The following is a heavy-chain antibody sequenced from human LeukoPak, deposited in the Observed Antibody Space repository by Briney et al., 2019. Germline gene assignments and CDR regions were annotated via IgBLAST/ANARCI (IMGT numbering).Heavy chain of an antibody. D-gene: IGHD6-13*01. CDR3: AKDLEGAAAPQDY. CDR1: GFTFSSYG. J-gene: IGHJ4*02. V-gene: IGHV3-33*06. Sequence: PGRSLRLSCAASGFTFSSYGMHWVRQAPGKWLEWVAVIWYDGSNKYYADSVKGRFTISRDNSKNTLYLQMNSLRAEDTAVYYCAKDLEGAAAPQDYWGQGTLVTVSS. CDR2: IWYDGSNK.